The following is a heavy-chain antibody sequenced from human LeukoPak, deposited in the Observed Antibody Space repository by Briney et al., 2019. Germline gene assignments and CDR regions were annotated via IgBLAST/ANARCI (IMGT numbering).Heavy chain of an antibody. J-gene: IGHJ3*02. D-gene: IGHD2-15*01. CDR2: IYSGGST. Sequence: GGSLRLSCAASGFTVSSNYMSWVRQAPGKGLEWVSVIYSGGSTYYADSVKGRFTISRDNAKNSLYLQMNSLRAEDTAVYYCARSGYCSGGSCPRLGAFDIWGQGTMVTVSS. CDR3: ARSGYCSGGSCPRLGAFDI. V-gene: IGHV3-66*01. CDR1: GFTVSSNY.